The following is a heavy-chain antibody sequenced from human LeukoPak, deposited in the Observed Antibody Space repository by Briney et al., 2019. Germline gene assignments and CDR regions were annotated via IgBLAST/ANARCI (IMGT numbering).Heavy chain of an antibody. D-gene: IGHD3-22*01. CDR1: GGTFSSYA. CDR3: ARDSSGPVYYYYMDV. V-gene: IGHV1-69*06. Sequence: GASVKVSCKASGGTFSSYAISWVRQAPGQGLEWMGGIIPIFGTANYAQKFQGRATITADKSTSTAYMELSSLRSEDTAVYYCARDSSGPVYYYYMDVWGKGTTVTVSS. J-gene: IGHJ6*03. CDR2: IIPIFGTA.